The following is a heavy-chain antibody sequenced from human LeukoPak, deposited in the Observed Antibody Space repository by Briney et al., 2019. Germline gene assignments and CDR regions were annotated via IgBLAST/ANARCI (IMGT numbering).Heavy chain of an antibody. V-gene: IGHV3-66*01. CDR1: GFTVSSNY. CDR3: ARDGYCNSITCFDY. J-gene: IGHJ4*02. D-gene: IGHD2-2*03. CDR2: IYSGGST. Sequence: PGGSLRLSCAASGFTVSSNYMSWVRQAPGKGLEWVSVIYSGGSTYYADSVKGRFTISRDNTKNSVYLQMNGLRAEDTAIYYCARDGYCNSITCFDYWGQGTLVTVSS.